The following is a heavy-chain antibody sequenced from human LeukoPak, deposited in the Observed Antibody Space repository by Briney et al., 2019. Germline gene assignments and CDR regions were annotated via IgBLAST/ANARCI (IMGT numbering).Heavy chain of an antibody. CDR1: GYTFTSNY. CDR3: ARSGRNFEYSSSEPLDY. V-gene: IGHV1-46*01. Sequence: ASVKVSCKASGYTFTSNYIHWVRQAPGQGLEWMGMIYPRDGSTSYAQKFQGRVTITADESTSTAYMELSSLRSEDTAVYYCARSGRNFEYSSSEPLDYWGQGTLVTVSS. CDR2: IYPRDGST. D-gene: IGHD6-6*01. J-gene: IGHJ4*02.